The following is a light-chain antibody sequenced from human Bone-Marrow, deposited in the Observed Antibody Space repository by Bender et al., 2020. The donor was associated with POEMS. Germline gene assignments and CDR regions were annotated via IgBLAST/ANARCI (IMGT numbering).Light chain of an antibody. J-gene: IGLJ3*02. CDR3: AAWEDSLNGWV. CDR2: DVT. V-gene: IGLV2-14*01. Sequence: QSVLTQPAAVSGSPGQSITISCTGTSNDVAAYDYVSWYQQYPGKAPTLIISDVTNRPSGVPDRFSGSKSGTSASLAISGLQSEDEADYYCAAWEDSLNGWVFGGGTKLTVL. CDR1: SNDVAAYDY.